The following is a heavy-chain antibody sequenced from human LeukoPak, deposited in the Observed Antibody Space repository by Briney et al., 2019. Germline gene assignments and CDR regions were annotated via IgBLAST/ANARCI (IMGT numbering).Heavy chain of an antibody. CDR1: GGTFSSYA. V-gene: IGHV1-69*13. CDR2: IIPIFGTA. Sequence: ASVKVSCKASGGTFSSYAISWVRRAPGQGLEWMGGIIPIFGTANYAQKFQGRVTITADESTSTAYMELSSLRSEDTAVCYCARDSRSSSWRNWFDPWGQGTLVTVSS. J-gene: IGHJ5*02. CDR3: ARDSRSSSWRNWFDP. D-gene: IGHD6-13*01.